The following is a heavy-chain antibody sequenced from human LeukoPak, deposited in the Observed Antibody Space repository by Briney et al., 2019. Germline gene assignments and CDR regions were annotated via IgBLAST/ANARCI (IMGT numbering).Heavy chain of an antibody. Sequence: PGGSLRLSCVGSGFTFSTYNMHWVRQAPGKGLEWVSTISSSSSSGSYKYYADSVKGRFTISRDNAKNSLYLQMNSLRAEDTAVYYCARHTRRYYFDYWGQGTLVTVSS. J-gene: IGHJ4*02. CDR2: ISSSSSSGSYK. CDR1: GFTFSTYN. CDR3: ARHTRRYYFDY. V-gene: IGHV3-21*01. D-gene: IGHD2-2*01.